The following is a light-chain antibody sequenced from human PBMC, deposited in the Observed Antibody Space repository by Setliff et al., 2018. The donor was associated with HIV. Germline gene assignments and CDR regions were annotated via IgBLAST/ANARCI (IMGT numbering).Light chain of an antibody. CDR3: SSYTGSGTYV. V-gene: IGLV2-14*03. CDR1: RSDIGCYNY. CDR2: DVS. Sequence: QSVLAQSASVSVSPGQSITISCTGTRSDIGCYNYVSWYRQHPGKAHKLMIYDVSNRPSGVSIRVSASKFGSTASLTISGLQREDEADYYCSSYTGSGTYVFGTGSKVTVL. J-gene: IGLJ1*01.